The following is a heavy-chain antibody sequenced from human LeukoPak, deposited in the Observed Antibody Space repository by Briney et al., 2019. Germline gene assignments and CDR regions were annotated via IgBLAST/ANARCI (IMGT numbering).Heavy chain of an antibody. Sequence: SETLSLTCAVYGGSFSGYYWSWIRQPPGKGLEWIGEINHSGSTNYNPSLKSRVTISVDTSKNQFPLKLSSVTAADTAVYYCGTPHSGHWGQGTLVTVSS. V-gene: IGHV4-34*01. CDR2: INHSGST. J-gene: IGHJ4*02. CDR1: GGSFSGYY. CDR3: GTPHSGH. D-gene: IGHD3-10*01.